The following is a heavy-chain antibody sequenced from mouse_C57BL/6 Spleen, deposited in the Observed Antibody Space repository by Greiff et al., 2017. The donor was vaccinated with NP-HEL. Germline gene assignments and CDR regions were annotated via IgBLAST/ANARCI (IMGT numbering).Heavy chain of an antibody. CDR1: GYAFSSSW. D-gene: IGHD1-1*02. CDR3: ASGGGSYIHWYFDV. Sequence: VQLQQSGPELVKPGASVKISCKASGYAFSSSWMNWVKQRPGKGLEWIGRIYPGDGDTNYNGKFKGKATLTADKFSSTAYMQLSSLTSEYTAVYFCASGGGSYIHWYFDVWGTGTTGTVAS. CDR2: IYPGDGDT. V-gene: IGHV1-82*01. J-gene: IGHJ1*03.